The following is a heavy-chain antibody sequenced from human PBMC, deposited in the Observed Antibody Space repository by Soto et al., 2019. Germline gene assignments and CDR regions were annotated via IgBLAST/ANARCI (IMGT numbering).Heavy chain of an antibody. V-gene: IGHV3-23*01. D-gene: IGHD3-22*01. CDR3: AKYSRYYYDSSGYYDSDY. CDR2: ISGSGGST. CDR1: GFTFSSYA. J-gene: IGHJ4*02. Sequence: VGSLRLSCAASGFTFSSYAMSWVRQAPGKGLEWVSAISGSGGSTYYADSVKGRFTISRDKSKNTLYLQMNSLRAEDTAVYYCAKYSRYYYDSSGYYDSDYWGQGTLVTVSS.